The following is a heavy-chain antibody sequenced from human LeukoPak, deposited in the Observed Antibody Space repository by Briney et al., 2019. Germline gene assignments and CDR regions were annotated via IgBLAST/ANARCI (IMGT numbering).Heavy chain of an antibody. CDR2: ITGSGGDT. Sequence: GGSLRLSCAASGFTFSSYAMNWARQAPGKGLEWVSTITGSGGDTYYPDSVKRRFTISRDNSKNTLYLQMNSLRAEDAAIYYCAKDPYVGGGYHFDSWGQGSLVTVSS. J-gene: IGHJ4*02. V-gene: IGHV3-23*01. D-gene: IGHD3-22*01. CDR3: AKDPYVGGGYHFDS. CDR1: GFTFSSYA.